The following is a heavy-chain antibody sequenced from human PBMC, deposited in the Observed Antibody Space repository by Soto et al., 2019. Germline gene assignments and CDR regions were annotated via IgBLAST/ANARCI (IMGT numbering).Heavy chain of an antibody. J-gene: IGHJ3*02. Sequence: ASVKVSCKASGYTFTSYDINWVRQATGQGLEWMGWMNPNSGNTGYAQKFQGRVTMTRNTSISTAYMELSSLRSEDTAVYYCASRGATERRDAFDIWGQGTMVTVSS. V-gene: IGHV1-8*01. CDR2: MNPNSGNT. CDR1: GYTFTSYD. CDR3: ASRGATERRDAFDI. D-gene: IGHD1-26*01.